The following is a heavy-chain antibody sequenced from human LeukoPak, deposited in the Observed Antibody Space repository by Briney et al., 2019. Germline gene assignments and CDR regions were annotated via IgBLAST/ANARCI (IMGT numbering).Heavy chain of an antibody. CDR3: ARDVVAAAGTWDY. Sequence: PSETLSLTCAVYGGSFSGYYWSWIRQPAGKGLEWIGHIYTSGSTNYNPSLKSRVTMSVDTSKNQFSLKLSSVTAADTAVYYCARDVVAAAGTWDYWGQGTLVTVSS. D-gene: IGHD6-13*01. CDR2: IYTSGST. V-gene: IGHV4-4*07. J-gene: IGHJ4*02. CDR1: GGSFSGYY.